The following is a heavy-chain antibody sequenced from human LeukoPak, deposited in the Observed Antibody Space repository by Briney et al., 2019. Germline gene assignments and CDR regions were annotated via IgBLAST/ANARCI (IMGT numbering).Heavy chain of an antibody. V-gene: IGHV3-23*01. Sequence: GGSLRLSCVASGFTFSSYGMTWVRQAPGKGLEWVSGISGSGGGTYYADSVKGRFTISRDNSKNTLYLQMNSLRAEDTAVYYCAKTGGGSWNYFDYWGQGTLVIVSS. CDR3: AKTGGGSWNYFDY. CDR2: ISGSGGGT. D-gene: IGHD6-13*01. CDR1: GFTFSSYG. J-gene: IGHJ4*02.